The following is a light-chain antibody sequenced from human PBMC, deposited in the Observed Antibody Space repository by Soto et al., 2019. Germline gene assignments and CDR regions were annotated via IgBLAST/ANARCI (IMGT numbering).Light chain of an antibody. J-gene: IGKJ1*01. CDR3: HQYGSSPQT. V-gene: IGKV3-20*01. CDR2: GAS. CDR1: QSVSSSY. Sequence: DIELTQSPGTLSLSPGERATITCRASQSVSSSYLAWYQQKPGQAPRLLIYGASSRATGIPDRFTGSGSGTDFTLTISRLQPEDFAVFYCHQYGSSPQTFGQGTKVDIK.